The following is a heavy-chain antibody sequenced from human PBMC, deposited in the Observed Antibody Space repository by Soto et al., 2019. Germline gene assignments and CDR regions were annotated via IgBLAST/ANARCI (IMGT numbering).Heavy chain of an antibody. CDR2: ISGSGGST. CDR3: AKAGQGDYYYYGMDV. CDR1: GFTFSSYA. V-gene: IGHV3-23*01. J-gene: IGHJ6*02. Sequence: EVQLLESGGGLVQPGGSLRLSCAASGFTFSSYAISWVRQAPGKGLEWVSAISGSGGSTYYADSVKGRFTISRDNSKNTLYLQMNSLRAEDTAVYYCAKAGQGDYYYYGMDVWGQGTTVTVSS.